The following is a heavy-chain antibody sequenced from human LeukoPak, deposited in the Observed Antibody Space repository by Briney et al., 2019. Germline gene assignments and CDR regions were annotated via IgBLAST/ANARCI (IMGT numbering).Heavy chain of an antibody. D-gene: IGHD2-2*02. Sequence: PGGSLRLSCAASGFTFSSYAMHWVRQAPGKGLEWVAVISYDGSNKYYADSVKGRFTISRDNSKNTLYLQMNSLRAEDTAVYYCARDRDIVVVPAAILSFGGFDYWGQGTLVTVSS. J-gene: IGHJ4*02. CDR1: GFTFSSYA. V-gene: IGHV3-30-3*01. CDR3: ARDRDIVVVPAAILSFGGFDY. CDR2: ISYDGSNK.